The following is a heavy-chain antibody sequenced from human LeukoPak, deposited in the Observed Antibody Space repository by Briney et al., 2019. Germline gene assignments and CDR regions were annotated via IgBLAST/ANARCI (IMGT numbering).Heavy chain of an antibody. CDR1: GGSISSGGYY. Sequence: SETLSLTCTVSGGSISSGGYYWSWIRQPPGKGLEWIGYIYHSGSTYYDPSLKSRVTISVDRSENQFSLKLSSVTAADTAVYYCARGIVVVPGHYYFDYWGQGTLVTVSS. V-gene: IGHV4-30-2*01. CDR3: ARGIVVVPGHYYFDY. J-gene: IGHJ4*02. D-gene: IGHD2-2*01. CDR2: IYHSGST.